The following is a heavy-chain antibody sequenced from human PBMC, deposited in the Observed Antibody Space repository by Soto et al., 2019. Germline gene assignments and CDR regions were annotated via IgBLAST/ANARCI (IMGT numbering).Heavy chain of an antibody. CDR1: GYTFTSYG. CDR2: ISAYNGNT. Sequence: ASVKVSFKASGYTFTSYGISWSRQAPGQGLEWVGWISAYNGNTNYALKLQGRVTMTTDTSTKTAYMELRSLRSDDTAVYYCARGGRSSSWYSEYCQHWGKGTRVRVSS. V-gene: IGHV1-18*04. D-gene: IGHD6-13*01. J-gene: IGHJ1*01. CDR3: ARGGRSSSWYSEYCQH.